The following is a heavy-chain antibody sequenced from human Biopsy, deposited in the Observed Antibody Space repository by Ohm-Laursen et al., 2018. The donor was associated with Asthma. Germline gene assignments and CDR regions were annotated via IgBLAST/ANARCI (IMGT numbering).Heavy chain of an antibody. D-gene: IGHD3-3*01. CDR1: GFPFLDYC. V-gene: IGHV3-7*01. CDR3: ARTFPFWSPYHAEHYQL. CDR2: IKHDGSEK. Sequence: SLRLSCAAFGFPFLDYCMSWVRQVPGQGLGWVANIKHDGSEKNHVDSLKGRFTISRDNAKNLLFLQMNSLRAEDTAVYYCARTFPFWSPYHAEHYQLWGQGTLVTVSS. J-gene: IGHJ1*01.